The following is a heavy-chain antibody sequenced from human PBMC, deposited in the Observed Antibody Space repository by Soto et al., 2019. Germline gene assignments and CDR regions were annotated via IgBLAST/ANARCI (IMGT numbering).Heavy chain of an antibody. D-gene: IGHD6-13*01. CDR3: AKDYEGIAAAGTPNFDY. CDR2: ISGSGGST. CDR1: GFTFSSYA. Sequence: GGSLRLCCAASGFTFSSYAMSWVRQAPGKGLEWVSAISGSGGSTYYADSVKGRFTISRDNSKNTLYLQMNSLRAEDTAVYYCAKDYEGIAAAGTPNFDYWGQGTLVTVSS. V-gene: IGHV3-23*01. J-gene: IGHJ4*02.